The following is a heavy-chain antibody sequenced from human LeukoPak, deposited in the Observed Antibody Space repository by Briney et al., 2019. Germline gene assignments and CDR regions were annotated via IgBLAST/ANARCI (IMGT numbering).Heavy chain of an antibody. J-gene: IGHJ4*02. CDR2: ISNYNGHT. D-gene: IGHD5-18*01. CDR3: ARGGSRYNYGREFDY. CDR1: GYTFTSYG. V-gene: IGHV1-18*01. Sequence: GASVKVSCKASGYTFTSYGISWVRQAPGQGLEWMGWISNYNGHTNYAQKLQGRVTMTTDTSTSTAYMELRSLRSDDTAVYYCARGGSRYNYGREFDYWGQGTLVTVSS.